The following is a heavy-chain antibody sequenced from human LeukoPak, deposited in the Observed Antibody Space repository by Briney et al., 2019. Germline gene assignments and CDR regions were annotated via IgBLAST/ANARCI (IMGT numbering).Heavy chain of an antibody. CDR2: MNQDGTEK. CDR3: ARDKGYTTYDY. CDR1: GFKFRTYW. D-gene: IGHD5-24*01. Sequence: GGSLRLSCAASGFKFRTYWLSWVRQAPGKGLERVATMNQDGTEKYYVDSVRGRFTISRDNAKNSLYLQMNSLRAEDTAVYYCARDKGYTTYDYWGQGTPVTVSS. V-gene: IGHV3-7*01. J-gene: IGHJ4*02.